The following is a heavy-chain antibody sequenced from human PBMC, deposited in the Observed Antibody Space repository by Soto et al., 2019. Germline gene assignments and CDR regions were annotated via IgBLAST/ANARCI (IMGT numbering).Heavy chain of an antibody. D-gene: IGHD6-25*01. CDR2: IIENGGRT. CDR3: ATRGGDY. V-gene: IGHV3-23*01. CDR1: GFTFTNYG. Sequence: EAQLLESGGGFIQPGESLRLSCAASGFTFTNYGMSWVRQAPGKGLKWVSTIIENGGRTYYADSVKGRLTISRDNSKNTLYLQMNSLRAEDTAVYYCATRGGDYWGQGTLVTVTS. J-gene: IGHJ4*02.